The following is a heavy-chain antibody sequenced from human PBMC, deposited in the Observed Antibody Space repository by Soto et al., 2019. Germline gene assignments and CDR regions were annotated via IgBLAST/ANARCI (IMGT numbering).Heavy chain of an antibody. J-gene: IGHJ6*02. D-gene: IGHD3-3*01. CDR3: AKDQGFLEWIPQGGLDV. CDR1: GFTFRKYV. Sequence: EVQLLESGGGLAQPGGSLRLSCEVSGFTFRKYVMTWVRQAPGKGLEWVSSLSSTGGSTYYAASVKGRFTVSRDNSKNTLFLQMNSLIAEDTAIYYCAKDQGFLEWIPQGGLDVWGPGTTVAVSS. CDR2: LSSTGGST. V-gene: IGHV3-23*01.